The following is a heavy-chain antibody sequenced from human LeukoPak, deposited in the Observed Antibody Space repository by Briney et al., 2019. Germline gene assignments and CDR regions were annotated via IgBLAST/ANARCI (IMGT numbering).Heavy chain of an antibody. CDR3: ARGGSIAARPIGY. CDR1: GFTFCSYD. J-gene: IGHJ4*02. Sequence: GGSLRLSCAASGFTFCSYDLHWVRQAPGKGLEYVSAISSNGGSTYYANSVKGRFTISRDNSKNTLFLQMGSLRAEDMAVYYCARGGSIAARPIGYWGEGTLVTVPS. V-gene: IGHV3-64*01. CDR2: ISSNGGST. D-gene: IGHD6-6*01.